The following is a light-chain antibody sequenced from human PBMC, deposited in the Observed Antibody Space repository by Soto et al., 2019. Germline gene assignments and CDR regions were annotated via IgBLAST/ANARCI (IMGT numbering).Light chain of an antibody. V-gene: IGLV2-18*02. CDR3: SSYTTSITYV. CDR1: SSDVGSDNR. J-gene: IGLJ1*01. CDR2: EVS. Sequence: QSVLTQPPSVSGSPGQSVTISCTGTSSDVGSDNRVSWYQQPPGTAPKLMIYEVSNRPSGVPDRFSESKSGNTASLTISGLQAEDEADYYCSSYTTSITYVFGSGTKLTVL.